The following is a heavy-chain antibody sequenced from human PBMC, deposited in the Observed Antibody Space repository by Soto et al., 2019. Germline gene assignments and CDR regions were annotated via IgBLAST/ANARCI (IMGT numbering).Heavy chain of an antibody. D-gene: IGHD1-1*01. Sequence: SETLSLTCAVSGGSISSGGYSWTWIRQPPGKGLEWIGYVHHTGSTTYNPSLKTRVNISVDRPNNQFFLTLTSATAADSAIYYCARGLWNDVFQYWGRGILVTVSS. CDR3: ARGLWNDVFQY. V-gene: IGHV4-30-2*01. CDR2: VHHTGST. CDR1: GGSISSGGYS. J-gene: IGHJ1*01.